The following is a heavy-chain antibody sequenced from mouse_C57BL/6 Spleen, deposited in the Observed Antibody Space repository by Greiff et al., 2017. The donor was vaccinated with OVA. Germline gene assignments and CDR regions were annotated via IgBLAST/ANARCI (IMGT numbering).Heavy chain of an antibody. CDR3: ARRGDYDDYAMDY. D-gene: IGHD2-4*01. Sequence: EVQLQESGPGLVKPSQSLSLTCSVTGYSITSGYYWNWIRQFPGNKLEWMGYISYDGSNNYNPSLKNRISITRDTSKNQFFLKLNSVTTEDTATYYCARRGDYDDYAMDYWGQGTSVTVSS. V-gene: IGHV3-6*01. CDR2: ISYDGSN. CDR1: GYSITSGYY. J-gene: IGHJ4*01.